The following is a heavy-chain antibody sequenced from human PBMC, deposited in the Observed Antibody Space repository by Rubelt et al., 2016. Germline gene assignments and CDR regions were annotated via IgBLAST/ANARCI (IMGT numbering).Heavy chain of an antibody. CDR3: AKPAYSSSSDY. J-gene: IGHJ4*02. V-gene: IGHV3-9*01. CDR1: GFTFDAYA. CDR2: ISWNGEAT. D-gene: IGHD6-6*01. Sequence: EVQLVESGGGLVQPGGSLRLSCAASGFTFDAYAMHWVRQGPGKGLEWVASISWNGEATGYANSVRARLTVSRDNAKNSLYLQMNSLRPEDTAVYYCAKPAYSSSSDYWGQGTLVTVSS.